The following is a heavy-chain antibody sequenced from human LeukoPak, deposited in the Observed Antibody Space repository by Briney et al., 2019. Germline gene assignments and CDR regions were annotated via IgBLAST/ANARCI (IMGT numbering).Heavy chain of an antibody. CDR3: ASPDYGAPGREYYYYGMDV. Sequence: ASVKVSCKASGYTFNSFAFSRLRQAPGQGLEWVGSISAYNGNINYAQKVQGRAALTTDPSTSTASMELRSLRPDDTAVYYCASPDYGAPGREYYYYGMDVWGQGTTVTVSS. J-gene: IGHJ6*02. CDR1: GYTFNSFA. D-gene: IGHD4-17*01. CDR2: ISAYNGNI. V-gene: IGHV1-18*01.